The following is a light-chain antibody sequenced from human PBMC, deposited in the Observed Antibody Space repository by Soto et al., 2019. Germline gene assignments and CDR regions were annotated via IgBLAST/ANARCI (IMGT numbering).Light chain of an antibody. J-gene: IGKJ2*01. CDR3: QQYNSYSYT. CDR2: DAS. CDR1: QSISSW. V-gene: IGKV1-5*01. Sequence: DIQMTQSPSTLSASVGDRVTITCRASQSISSWLAWYQQKPGKAPKLLIYDASSLESGVPSRFSGSGSGTEFTLNISSLQPDDFATYYCQQYNSYSYTFGQVTKLQIK.